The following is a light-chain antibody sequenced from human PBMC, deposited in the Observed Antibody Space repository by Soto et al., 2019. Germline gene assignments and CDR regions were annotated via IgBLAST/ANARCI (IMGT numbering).Light chain of an antibody. CDR3: SSYTSSTDNYV. V-gene: IGLV2-14*01. Sequence: QSALTQPASVSGAPGQSITISCTGKSKEVGGYNYVSWYQQHPGKAPKLMIYDVSNRPSGVSNRFSGSKSGNTASLTISGLQAEDEADYYCSSYTSSTDNYVFGTGTKVTVL. CDR2: DVS. CDR1: SKEVGGYNY. J-gene: IGLJ1*01.